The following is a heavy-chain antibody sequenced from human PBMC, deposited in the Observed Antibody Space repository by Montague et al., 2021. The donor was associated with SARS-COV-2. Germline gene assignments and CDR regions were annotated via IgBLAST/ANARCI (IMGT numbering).Heavy chain of an antibody. J-gene: IGHJ5*02. CDR3: ARDRGDIYGGNSAWFDP. V-gene: IGHV4-61*03. D-gene: IGHD4-23*01. Sequence: SETLSLTCTVSGASISTGSDYWTWIRQRPGRGLEWIGNFYHSGGSTYNPSLKSRVTTSADTSKNLFSLTLKSVTASDTAVYYCARDRGDIYGGNSAWFDPWGQGTLVTVSS. CDR2: FYHSGGS. CDR1: GASISTGSDY.